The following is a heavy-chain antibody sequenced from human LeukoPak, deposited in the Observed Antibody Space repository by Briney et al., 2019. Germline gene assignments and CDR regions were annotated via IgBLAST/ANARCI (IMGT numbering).Heavy chain of an antibody. D-gene: IGHD3-16*01. V-gene: IGHV3-7*04. CDR1: GFTFSTYW. J-gene: IGHJ4*02. CDR2: IKEDGSER. CDR3: ARELFGGVDY. Sequence: PGGSLRLSCAASGFTFSTYWMSWVRQAPGKGLEWVANIKEDGSERYHVDSVKGRFTISRDNAKNSLYLQMNSLRAEDTAVYYCARELFGGVDYWGQGIQVTVSS.